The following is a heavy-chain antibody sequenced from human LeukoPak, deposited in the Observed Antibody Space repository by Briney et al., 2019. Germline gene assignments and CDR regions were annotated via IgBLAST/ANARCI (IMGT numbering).Heavy chain of an antibody. Sequence: GGSLRLSCAASGFTFDDYGMSWVRQAPGKGLEWVSGINWNGGSTGYADSGKGRFTISRDNAKNSLYLQMSSLRAEDTALYYCARAGDSGTYYVAFDIWGQGTMVTVSS. V-gene: IGHV3-20*04. CDR1: GFTFDDYG. D-gene: IGHD1-26*01. J-gene: IGHJ3*02. CDR2: INWNGGST. CDR3: ARAGDSGTYYVAFDI.